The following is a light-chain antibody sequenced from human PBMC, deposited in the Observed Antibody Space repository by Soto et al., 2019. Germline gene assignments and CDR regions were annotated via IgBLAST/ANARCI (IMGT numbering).Light chain of an antibody. CDR3: QQYNSQRT. V-gene: IGKV1-5*03. J-gene: IGKJ1*01. CDR2: KAS. Sequence: DIQMPQSPSTLSASVGDRVTITCRASQYISSWLAWYQQKPGKAPKLLIYKASSLESGVPSRFSGSGSGTEFTLTISSLQPDDFATYYCQQYNSQRTFGQGTKVEI. CDR1: QYISSW.